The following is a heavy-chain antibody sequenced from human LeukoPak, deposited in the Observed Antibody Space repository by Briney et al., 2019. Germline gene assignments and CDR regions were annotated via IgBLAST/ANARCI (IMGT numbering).Heavy chain of an antibody. Sequence: GGSLRLSCAASGFTFSSYAMHWVRQAPGKGLEWVAFIRHDGSNKYYADSVKGRFTISRDNSKNTLYLQMNSLGAEDTAVYYCATFTGVVVITETLDYWGQGTLVTVSS. V-gene: IGHV3-30*02. CDR3: ATFTGVVVITETLDY. CDR1: GFTFSSYA. D-gene: IGHD3-22*01. CDR2: IRHDGSNK. J-gene: IGHJ4*02.